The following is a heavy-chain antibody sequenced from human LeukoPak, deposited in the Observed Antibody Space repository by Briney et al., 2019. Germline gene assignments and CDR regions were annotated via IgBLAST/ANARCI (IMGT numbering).Heavy chain of an antibody. J-gene: IGHJ4*02. CDR3: ASLASSSWYRGLFY. D-gene: IGHD6-13*01. CDR1: GFTVSGNY. V-gene: IGHV3-66*01. Sequence: GGSLRLSCAASGFTVSGNYMSWVRQAPGKGLEWVSVIYSGGSTYYADSVKGRFTIPRDNSKNTLYLQMNSLRAEDTAVYYCASLASSSWYRGLFYWGQGTLVTVSS. CDR2: IYSGGST.